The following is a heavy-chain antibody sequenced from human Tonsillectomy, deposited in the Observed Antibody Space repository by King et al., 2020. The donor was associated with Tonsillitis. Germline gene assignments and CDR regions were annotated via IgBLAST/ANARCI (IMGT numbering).Heavy chain of an antibody. CDR2: ISYDGRTK. V-gene: IGHV3-33*05. CDR1: GFTFSSYG. D-gene: IGHD4-23*01. J-gene: IGHJ4*02. CDR3: ARDPYYCCNSGFVY. Sequence: QLVQSGGGVVQPGRSLRLSCAASGFTFSSYGMHWVRQAPGKGLEWVAVISYDGRTKYYADSVMGRFTISRDNSKHTLYLQMNFLRAEDTAVYYCARDPYYCCNSGFVYGGGGTLVTVSS.